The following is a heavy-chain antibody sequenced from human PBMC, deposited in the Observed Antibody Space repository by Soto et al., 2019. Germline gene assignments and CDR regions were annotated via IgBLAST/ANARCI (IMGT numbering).Heavy chain of an antibody. CDR3: AKRASTTLKYFDY. CDR2: IGGSGST. Sequence: EMQLLESGGGLVQHGGSLRLSCAASGFTVSTYAMSWVRQAPGKGLEWVSTIGGSGSTYYTDSVKGRFTISRDNSKNTVYLQMNSLRAEDTAVYYCAKRASTTLKYFDYWGQGTLVTVSA. J-gene: IGHJ4*02. D-gene: IGHD6-6*01. CDR1: GFTVSTYA. V-gene: IGHV3-23*01.